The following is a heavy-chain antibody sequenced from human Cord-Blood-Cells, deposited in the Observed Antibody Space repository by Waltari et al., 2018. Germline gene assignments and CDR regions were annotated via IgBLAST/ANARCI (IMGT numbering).Heavy chain of an antibody. Sequence: QVQLVQSGAEVKKPGASVKVSCKVSGYTLTELSMHWLRQAPGTGPEWMGGFDPEDGETIYAKKFQGRVTMTEDTSTDTAYMELSSLRSEDTAVYYCATGTRLHYYDSSGYHDYWGQGTLVTVSS. J-gene: IGHJ4*02. CDR1: GYTLTELS. CDR2: FDPEDGET. V-gene: IGHV1-24*01. D-gene: IGHD3-22*01. CDR3: ATGTRLHYYDSSGYHDY.